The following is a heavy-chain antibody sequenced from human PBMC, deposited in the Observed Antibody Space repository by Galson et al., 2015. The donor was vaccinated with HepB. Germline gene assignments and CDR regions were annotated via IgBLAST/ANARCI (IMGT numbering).Heavy chain of an antibody. V-gene: IGHV3-48*03. CDR2: ISSSGTTT. J-gene: IGHJ6*02. D-gene: IGHD3-3*01. CDR1: GFSFSDYE. Sequence: SLRLSCAASGFSFSDYEINWVRQAPGKGLEWISYISSSGTTTYYADSVKGRFTISRDNAENSLYLQMNSLRAEDTAFYYCARDPTFYDFWRNNGGMDVWGQGTTVTVSS. CDR3: ARDPTFYDFWRNNGGMDV.